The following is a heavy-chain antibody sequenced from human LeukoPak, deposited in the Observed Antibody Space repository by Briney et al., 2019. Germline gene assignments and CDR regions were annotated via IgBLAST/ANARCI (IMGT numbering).Heavy chain of an antibody. J-gene: IGHJ4*02. CDR1: GGSFTGYY. D-gene: IGHD4-17*01. V-gene: IGHV4-34*01. Sequence: PSETLSLTCAVYGGSFTGYYWNWIRQPPGKGLEWIGEIEHSGSTKYNPSLRSRVTISADTSKNQFSLKMSSVTAADTAVYYCVRLAYGDYALKDYWGQGTLVTVSS. CDR2: IEHSGST. CDR3: VRLAYGDYALKDY.